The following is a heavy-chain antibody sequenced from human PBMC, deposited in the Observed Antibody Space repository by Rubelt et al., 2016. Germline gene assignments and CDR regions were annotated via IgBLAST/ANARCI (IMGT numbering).Heavy chain of an antibody. CDR2: IYYSGSI. Sequence: QEPLQQWGTGLLKPSETLSLTCAVYDGSFRGYYWGWIRQPPGKGLEWIGTIYYSGSIYYNPSLKDRVTISVDTSKNYFPLKLSCGRAADTAVYYCARDLGRSGYASCSDYWGQGILVTVTS. J-gene: IGHJ4*02. D-gene: IGHD5-12*01. V-gene: IGHV4-34*01. CDR1: DGSFRGYY. CDR3: ARDLGRSGYASCSDY.